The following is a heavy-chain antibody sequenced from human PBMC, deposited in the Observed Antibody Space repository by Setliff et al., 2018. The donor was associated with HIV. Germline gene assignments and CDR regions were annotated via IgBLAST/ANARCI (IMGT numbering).Heavy chain of an antibody. J-gene: IGHJ4*02. D-gene: IGHD3-10*01. CDR2: ISYDGTNE. V-gene: IGHV3-30*03. Sequence: LRLSCTASGFTLSDYAMHWVRQAPGKGLEWVAVISYDGTNEYYAGSVKGRFTISRDNYKNTVFLQMNSLRVDDSALYYCTRPYYYASGSYDYWGQGTLVTVSS. CDR1: GFTLSDYA. CDR3: TRPYYYASGSYDY.